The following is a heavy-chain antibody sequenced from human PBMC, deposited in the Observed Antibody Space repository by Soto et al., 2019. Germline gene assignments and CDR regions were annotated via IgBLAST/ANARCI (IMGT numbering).Heavy chain of an antibody. CDR3: ARVSGIIAVAATIDY. V-gene: IGHV1-3*01. D-gene: IGHD6-19*01. CDR1: GYTFISYA. Sequence: ASVKVSCKASGYTFISYAMHWVRQAPGQRLEWMGWINAGNGNTKYSQKFQGRVTITRDISASTAYMELSSLRSEDTAVYYCARVSGIIAVAATIDYWGQGTLVTVSS. CDR2: INAGNGNT. J-gene: IGHJ4*02.